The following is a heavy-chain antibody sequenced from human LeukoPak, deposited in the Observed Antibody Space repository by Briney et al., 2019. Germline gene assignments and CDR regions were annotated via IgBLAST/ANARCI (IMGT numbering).Heavy chain of an antibody. V-gene: IGHV3-30-3*01. CDR3: VRDQRWGGRSLQPRIDY. CDR2: MTYDVNNK. Sequence: GGSLRLSCAASGFTFSSYWMSWVRQAPGKGLEWVAFMTYDVNNKYYADSVKGRFTISRDNSKNTLYLQMNSLRGEDTPVYYCVRDQRWGGRSLQPRIDYWGQGTLVTVSS. D-gene: IGHD3-10*01. J-gene: IGHJ4*02. CDR1: GFTFSSYW.